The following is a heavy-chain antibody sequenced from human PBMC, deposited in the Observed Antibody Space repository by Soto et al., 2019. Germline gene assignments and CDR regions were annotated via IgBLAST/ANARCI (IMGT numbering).Heavy chain of an antibody. J-gene: IGHJ6*02. CDR2: IYTSGST. CDR3: ARDGQYYDFWSGYYPTNYYYGMDV. V-gene: IGHV4-61*02. CDR1: GGSISSGYYY. D-gene: IGHD3-3*01. Sequence: TLSLTCCVSGGSISSGYYYWSWIRQPAGKGLEWIGRIYTSGSTNYNPSLKSRVTMSVDTSKNQFSLKLSSVTAADTAVYYCARDGQYYDFWSGYYPTNYYYGMDVWGQGTTVTVSS.